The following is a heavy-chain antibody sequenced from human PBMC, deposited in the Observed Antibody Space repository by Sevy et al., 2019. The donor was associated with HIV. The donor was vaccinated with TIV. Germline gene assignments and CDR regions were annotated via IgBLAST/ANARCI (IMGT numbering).Heavy chain of an antibody. J-gene: IGHJ4*02. V-gene: IGHV3-64D*06. D-gene: IGHD2-2*01. CDR3: LRDLLRPVVVPAASFDY. Sequence: GGSLRLSCSASGFTFNYYDMYWVRQAPGKGLQYVSGISSNGDSTDYGDSVKGRFTISRDNSKNTLYLQMSSLRAEDTAVYYCLRDLLRPVVVPAASFDYWGQGTLVTVSS. CDR2: ISSNGDST. CDR1: GFTFNYYD.